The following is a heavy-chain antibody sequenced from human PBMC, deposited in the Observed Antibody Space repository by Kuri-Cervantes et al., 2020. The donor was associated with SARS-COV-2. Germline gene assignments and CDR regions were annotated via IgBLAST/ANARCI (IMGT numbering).Heavy chain of an antibody. CDR1: RFRFSSYD. D-gene: IGHD5-24*01. CDR2: MSGSGAST. J-gene: IGHJ4*02. CDR3: AKTSGYNYYFAY. Sequence: GESLKISCAASRFRFSSYDMAWVRQAPGKGLEWVSTMSGSGASTHYADSVKGRFTISRDNSKNMLYLQMYSLRAEDTAVYYCAKTSGYNYYFAYWGQGSLVTVSS. V-gene: IGHV3-23*01.